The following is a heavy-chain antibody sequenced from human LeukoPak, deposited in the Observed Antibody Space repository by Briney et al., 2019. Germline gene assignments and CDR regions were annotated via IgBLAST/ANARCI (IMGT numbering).Heavy chain of an antibody. J-gene: IGHJ4*02. CDR1: GFTFSSYA. D-gene: IGHD1-1*01. V-gene: IGHV3-23*01. CDR3: AKTYRDDNRIDY. Sequence: GGSLRLSCAASGFTFSSYAMSWVRQAPGKGLEWVSAISGSGGSTYYADSVKGRFTISRDNSKNTLYLRMNSLGAEDTAVYYCAKTYRDDNRIDYWGQGTLVTVSS. CDR2: ISGSGGST.